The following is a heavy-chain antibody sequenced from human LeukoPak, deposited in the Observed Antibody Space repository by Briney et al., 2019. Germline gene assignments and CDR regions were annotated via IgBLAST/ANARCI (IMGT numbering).Heavy chain of an antibody. Sequence: GGSLRLSCAASGFTFSGSALHWVRQASGKGLEWVGRIRNTANGYATAYAASVKGRFTISRDDSKNTAYLQMDSLKTEDTAVYYCTGNYYGSGSYADFDYWGQGTLVTVSS. CDR1: GFTFSGSA. J-gene: IGHJ4*02. CDR3: TGNYYGSGSYADFDY. V-gene: IGHV3-73*01. CDR2: IRNTANGYAT. D-gene: IGHD3-10*01.